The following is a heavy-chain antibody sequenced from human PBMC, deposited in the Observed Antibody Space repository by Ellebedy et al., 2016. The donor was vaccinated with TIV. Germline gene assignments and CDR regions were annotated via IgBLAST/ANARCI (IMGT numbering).Heavy chain of an antibody. CDR3: ARGGAVAGTIPIDY. CDR1: GGSISSGDHY. CDR2: IYSNGNT. J-gene: IGHJ4*02. Sequence: SETLSLTCTVSGGSISSGDHYWSWIRQPPGKGLEWIGYIYSNGNTYYNPSLMSRVTISVDTSKNHFSLKLSSVTAADTAVYYCARGGAVAGTIPIDYWGQGTLVTVSS. D-gene: IGHD6-19*01. V-gene: IGHV4-30-4*01.